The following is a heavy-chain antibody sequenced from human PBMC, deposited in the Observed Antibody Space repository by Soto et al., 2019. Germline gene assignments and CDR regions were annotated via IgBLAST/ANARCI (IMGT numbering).Heavy chain of an antibody. J-gene: IGHJ4*02. V-gene: IGHV3-49*03. CDR2: IRSKAYGGTT. CDR1: GFTFGDYA. Sequence: GGSLRLSCTASGFTFGDYAMSWFRQAPGKGLEWVGFIRSKAYGGTTEYAASVKGRFTISRDDSKSIAYLQMNSLKTEDTAVYYCTFRGHSQLLTGVVDYWGQGTLVTVSS. CDR3: TFRGHSQLLTGVVDY. D-gene: IGHD1-1*01.